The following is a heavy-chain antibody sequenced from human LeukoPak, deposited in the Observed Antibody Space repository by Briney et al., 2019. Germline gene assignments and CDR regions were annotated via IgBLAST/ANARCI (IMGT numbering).Heavy chain of an antibody. CDR1: GGSFSGYY. CDR2: IDHSGST. D-gene: IGHD1-26*01. V-gene: IGHV4-34*01. J-gene: IGHJ3*02. CDR3: ASGYSGSYSPDAFDI. Sequence: SETLSLTCAVYGGSFSGYYWSWIRQPPGKGLEWIGEIDHSGSTNYSPSLKSRVTISVDTSKNQFSLNLNSVTAADTAIYYCASGYSGSYSPDAFDIWGQGTMVTVSS.